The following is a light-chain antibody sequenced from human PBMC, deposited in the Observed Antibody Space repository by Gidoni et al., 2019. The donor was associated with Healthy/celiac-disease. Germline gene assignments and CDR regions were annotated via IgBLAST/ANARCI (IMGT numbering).Light chain of an antibody. CDR1: QSVSKY. V-gene: IGKV3-11*01. CDR2: DPS. Sequence: EVVLTQSPPTLSLSQGESATLCRRASQSVSKYLAWYQQKGGQAPRLLIYDPSLRSTGIPSRFSGSGSGTDFTLTISSLEPEDFGIYYCQQRASCPPTFGQGTRVDIK. J-gene: IGKJ1*01. CDR3: QQRASCPPT.